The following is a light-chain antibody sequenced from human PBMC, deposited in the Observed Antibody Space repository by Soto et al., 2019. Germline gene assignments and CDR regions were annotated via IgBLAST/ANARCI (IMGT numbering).Light chain of an antibody. Sequence: EIVLTQSPGTLSLSPGERATLSCRASQSVSSSYLAWYQQKPGQAPRLLIYGASSRDTGIPDRFSGSGSGTDFTLTISRLEPEDFAVYYRQQYGSSPFTFGPGTKVDIK. V-gene: IGKV3-20*01. CDR2: GAS. J-gene: IGKJ3*01. CDR3: QQYGSSPFT. CDR1: QSVSSSY.